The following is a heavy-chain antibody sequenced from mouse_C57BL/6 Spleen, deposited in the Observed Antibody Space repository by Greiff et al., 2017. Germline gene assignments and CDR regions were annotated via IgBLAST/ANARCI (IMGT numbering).Heavy chain of an antibody. CDR3: ARHGSSGDWYFDV. J-gene: IGHJ1*03. D-gene: IGHD1-1*01. V-gene: IGHV2-6-1*01. CDR2: IWSDGST. CDR1: GFSLTSYG. Sequence: VKLMESGPGLVAPSQSLSITCTVSGFSLTSYGVHWVRQPPGKGLEWLVVIWSDGSTTYNSALKSRLSISKDNSKSQVFLKMNSLQTDDTAMYYCARHGSSGDWYFDVWGTGTTVTVSS.